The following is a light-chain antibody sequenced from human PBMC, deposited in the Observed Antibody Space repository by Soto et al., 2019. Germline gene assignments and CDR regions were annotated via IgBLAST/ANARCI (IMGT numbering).Light chain of an antibody. J-gene: IGKJ5*01. V-gene: IGKV1-8*01. Sequence: AIRMTQSPSSLSASTGDRVTITCRASQGISSYLAWYQQKPGKAPKLLIYAASTLQSGVPSRFSGSGAGTNFTLTIICLQAEDFATYYCRQYYSYPITFGQGTRLEIK. CDR1: QGISSY. CDR3: RQYYSYPIT. CDR2: AAS.